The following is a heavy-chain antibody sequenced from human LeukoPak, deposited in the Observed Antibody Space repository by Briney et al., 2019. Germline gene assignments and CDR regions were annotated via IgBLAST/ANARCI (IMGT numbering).Heavy chain of an antibody. D-gene: IGHD3-22*01. J-gene: IGHJ5*02. V-gene: IGHV4-59*12. CDR1: GGSISSYY. CDR3: ARGGSYYYDSSGYLPYNWFDP. Sequence: PSETLSLTCTVSGGSISSYYWSWIRQPPGKGLEWIGYIYYTGSTDYNPSLKSRVAISVDRSKNQFSLKLSSVTAADTAVYYCARGGSYYYDSSGYLPYNWFDPWGQGTLVTVSS. CDR2: IYYTGST.